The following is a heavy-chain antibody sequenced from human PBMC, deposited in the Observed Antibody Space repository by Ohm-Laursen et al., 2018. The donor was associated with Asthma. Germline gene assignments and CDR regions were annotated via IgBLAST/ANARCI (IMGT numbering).Heavy chain of an antibody. CDR3: ASHMTAVFDY. V-gene: IGHV3-20*04. Sequence: SLRLSCAASGFTFNDYGMSWVRQAPGKGLEWVSGINCSGQSTGYADSVKGRFTISRDNAKNSLYLQMNSLRDEDTAVYYCASHMTAVFDYWGQGTLVTVSS. CDR2: INCSGQST. D-gene: IGHD2-21*02. CDR1: GFTFNDYG. J-gene: IGHJ4*02.